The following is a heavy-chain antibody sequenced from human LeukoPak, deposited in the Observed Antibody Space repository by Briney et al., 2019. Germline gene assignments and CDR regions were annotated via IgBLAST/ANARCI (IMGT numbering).Heavy chain of an antibody. D-gene: IGHD5-18*01. CDR2: IKQDGSEK. V-gene: IGHV3-7*01. Sequence: SGGSLRPSCAASGFTFSSYWMSWVRQAPGKGLEWVANIKQDGSEKYYVDSVKGRFTISRDNAKNSLYLQMNSLRAEDTAVYYCARVGYGYGPPRYFDYWGQGTLVTVSS. CDR3: ARVGYGYGPPRYFDY. J-gene: IGHJ4*02. CDR1: GFTFSSYW.